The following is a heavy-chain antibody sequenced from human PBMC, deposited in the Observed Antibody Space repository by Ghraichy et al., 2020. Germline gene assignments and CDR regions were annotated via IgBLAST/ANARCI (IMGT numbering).Heavy chain of an antibody. CDR2: IRSGSGYI. D-gene: IGHD2-2*01. CDR1: GFTFSSYT. CDR3: ARIASEYQLLSALDY. V-gene: IGHV3-21*01. Sequence: GGSLRLSCAASGFTFSSYTMNWVRQAPGKGLEWVSSIRSGSGYISYADSVKGRVTISRDNAKNSLYLQMNRLRAEDTAVYYCARIASEYQLLSALDYWGQGTLVTVSS. J-gene: IGHJ4*02.